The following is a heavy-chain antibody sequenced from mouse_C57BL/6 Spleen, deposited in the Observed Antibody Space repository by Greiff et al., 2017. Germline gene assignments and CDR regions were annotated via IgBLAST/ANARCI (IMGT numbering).Heavy chain of an antibody. CDR1: GYTFTSYW. Sequence: VQLQQPGAELVKPGASVKLSCKASGYTFTSYWMHWVKQRPGQGLEWIGMIHPNSGSTNYNEKFKSKATLTVDKSSSTAYMQLSSLTSEDSAVYYCARSVDYWYFDYWGQGTTLTVSS. J-gene: IGHJ2*01. V-gene: IGHV1-64*01. D-gene: IGHD2-4*01. CDR3: ARSVDYWYFDY. CDR2: IHPNSGST.